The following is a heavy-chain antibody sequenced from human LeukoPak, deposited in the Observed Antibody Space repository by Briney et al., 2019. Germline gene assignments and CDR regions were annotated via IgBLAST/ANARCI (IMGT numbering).Heavy chain of an antibody. CDR1: GGSISSGYY. CDR3: ARDQCSGGSCWFDP. Sequence: SETLSLTCTVSGGSISSGYYWGWIRQPPGKGLEWIGIIYHSGSTYYNPSLKSRVTISVDTSKNQFSLNLSSVTAADTAVYYCARDQCSGGSCWFDPWGQGTLVTVSS. CDR2: IYHSGST. D-gene: IGHD2-15*01. J-gene: IGHJ5*02. V-gene: IGHV4-38-2*02.